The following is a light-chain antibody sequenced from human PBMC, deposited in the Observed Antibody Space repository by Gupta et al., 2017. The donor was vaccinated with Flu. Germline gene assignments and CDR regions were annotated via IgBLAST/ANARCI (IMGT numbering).Light chain of an antibody. CDR2: QDW. CDR3: QTGDSNIAV. J-gene: IGLJ3*02. CDR1: KLGDKY. Sequence: SFGLTQPPSVSVSPGQTARITCSGDKLGDKYVCWYQQKAGQSPVLVIYQDWKRPAGIPERFSASNSGNTVTLTISGTQARDEADYYCQTGDSNIAVFGGGTK. V-gene: IGLV3-1*01.